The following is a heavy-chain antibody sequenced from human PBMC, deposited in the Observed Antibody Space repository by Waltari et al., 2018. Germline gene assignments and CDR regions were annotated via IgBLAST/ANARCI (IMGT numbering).Heavy chain of an antibody. V-gene: IGHV1-69*04. CDR3: ARAPTDTVVFDI. CDR2: TVPFLGMT. CDR1: GGTFTNYA. D-gene: IGHD2-21*02. Sequence: QVQLVQSGAEVRKPGSSVRVSCKASGGTFTNYAISWLGLAPGQGLDWMGRTVPFLGMTDYARRFQGRVTITADESTSTAYMELTSLRSEDTAVYYCARAPTDTVVFDIWGQGTLVTVSS. J-gene: IGHJ4*02.